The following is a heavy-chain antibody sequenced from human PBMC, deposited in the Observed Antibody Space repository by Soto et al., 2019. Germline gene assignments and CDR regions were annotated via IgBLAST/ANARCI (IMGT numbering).Heavy chain of an antibody. Sequence: LMLSCAAPGFTFSIYWMHWVRQAPGKGLVWVSRTNGDGSATNYAPSVKGRFTISRDNAKNTLHLQMNSLRAEDTALYYCARREATDGVLDFWGQGTLVTVSS. CDR1: GFTFSIYW. D-gene: IGHD1-26*01. CDR3: ARREATDGVLDF. J-gene: IGHJ4*02. V-gene: IGHV3-74*01. CDR2: TNGDGSAT.